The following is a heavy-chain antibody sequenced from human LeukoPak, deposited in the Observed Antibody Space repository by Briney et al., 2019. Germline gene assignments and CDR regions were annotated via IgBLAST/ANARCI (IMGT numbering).Heavy chain of an antibody. J-gene: IGHJ4*02. CDR2: IYYSGST. D-gene: IGHD3-22*01. Sequence: SETLSLTCTVSGGSISSYYWSWIRQPPGKGLEWIGYIYYSGSTNYNPSLKSRVTISEDTSKNQFSLKLSSVTAADTAVYYCARGRNYYDSSGYGYWGQGTLVTVSS. V-gene: IGHV4-59*01. CDR1: GGSISSYY. CDR3: ARGRNYYDSSGYGY.